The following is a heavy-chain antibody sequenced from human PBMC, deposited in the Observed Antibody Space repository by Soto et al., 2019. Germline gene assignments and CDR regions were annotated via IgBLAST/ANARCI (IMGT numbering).Heavy chain of an antibody. Sequence: SETLSLTCTVSGGPLSSYYWSWIRQPPGKGLEWIGYIYYTGSTNYNPSLKSRVTISVDTSKNQFSLKLSSVTAADTAVYYCARPNDSSGYYPLIYWGQGTPVTVSS. CDR2: IYYTGST. D-gene: IGHD3-22*01. CDR1: GGPLSSYY. CDR3: ARPNDSSGYYPLIY. V-gene: IGHV4-59*01. J-gene: IGHJ4*02.